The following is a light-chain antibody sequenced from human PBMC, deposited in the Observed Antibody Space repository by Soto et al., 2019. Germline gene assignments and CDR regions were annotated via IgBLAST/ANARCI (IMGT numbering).Light chain of an antibody. J-gene: IGLJ2*01. V-gene: IGLV2-14*01. CDR2: EVS. CDR3: SSYTSSVRGVV. Sequence: QSALTQPASVSGSPGQSITISCTGTSSDVGGYNYVSWYQQHPGKAPKLMIYEVSNRPSGVSNRFSGSKSGNTASLTISGLQAEDEADYYCSSYTSSVRGVVFGGGTKL. CDR1: SSDVGGYNY.